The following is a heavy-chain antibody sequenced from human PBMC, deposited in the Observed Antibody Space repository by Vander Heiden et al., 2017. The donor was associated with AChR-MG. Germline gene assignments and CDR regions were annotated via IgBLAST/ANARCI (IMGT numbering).Heavy chain of an antibody. V-gene: IGHV4-31*03. D-gene: IGHD5-12*01. J-gene: IGHJ4*02. Sequence: QVQLQESGPGLVKPSQTLSLTCTVSGGSLSSGGYYWSWIRQHPGKGLEWIGYIYYRGSTYYNPSLKSRVTISVDTSKNQFSLKLSSVTAADTAVYYCARESRRSGSDYWGQGTLVTVSS. CDR1: GGSLSSGGYY. CDR2: IYYRGST. CDR3: ARESRRSGSDY.